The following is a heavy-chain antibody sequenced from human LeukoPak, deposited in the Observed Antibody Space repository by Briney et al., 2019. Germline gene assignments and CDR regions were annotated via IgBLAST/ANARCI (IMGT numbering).Heavy chain of an antibody. Sequence: SVKVSCKASGGTFSSYAISWVRQAPGQGLEWMGRIIPILGIANYAQKFQGRVTITADKSTSTAYMELGSLRPEDTAVYYCARDLVAGYYLDYWGQGTLVTVSS. J-gene: IGHJ4*02. CDR1: GGTFSSYA. CDR2: IIPILGIA. D-gene: IGHD6-19*01. CDR3: ARDLVAGYYLDY. V-gene: IGHV1-69*04.